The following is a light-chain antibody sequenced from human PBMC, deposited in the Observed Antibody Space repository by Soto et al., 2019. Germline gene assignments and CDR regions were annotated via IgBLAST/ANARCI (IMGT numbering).Light chain of an antibody. Sequence: ESVLTPSPGTLSLSPGERATLSCRASQSVSSNYLAWYQQKPGQAPRLLIYGASSRATGIPDRFSGSGSGTDFTLTISRLEPEDFAVYYCQQYGTSPVTFGGGTKVDIK. J-gene: IGKJ4*01. CDR2: GAS. CDR3: QQYGTSPVT. CDR1: QSVSSNY. V-gene: IGKV3-20*01.